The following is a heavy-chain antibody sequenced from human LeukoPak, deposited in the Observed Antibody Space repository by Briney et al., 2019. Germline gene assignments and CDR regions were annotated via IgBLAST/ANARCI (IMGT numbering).Heavy chain of an antibody. CDR1: GGSHSSSNW. V-gene: IGHV4-4*02. D-gene: IGHD2-15*01. CDR3: ARGMDCSGGSCYNAFDI. J-gene: IGHJ3*02. Sequence: SGTLALTCAVSGGSHSSSNWWSWVRQPPGKGLEWIGEINHRGSTNYNPSLKRRVTISVDTSKNQFSLKLSSVTAADTAVYYCARGMDCSGGSCYNAFDIWGQGTMVTVSS. CDR2: INHRGST.